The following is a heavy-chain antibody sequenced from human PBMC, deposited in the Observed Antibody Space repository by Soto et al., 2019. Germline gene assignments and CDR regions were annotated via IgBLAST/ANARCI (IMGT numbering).Heavy chain of an antibody. CDR1: GYSFTSYW. CDR3: ARRIAELRFLEWLLDAFDI. CDR2: IYPGDSDT. V-gene: IGHV5-51*01. Sequence: GESLKISCKGSGYSFTSYWIGWVRQMPGKGLEWMGIIYPGDSDTRYSPSFQGQVTISADKSISTAYLQWSSLKASDTAMYYCARRIAELRFLEWLLDAFDIWGQGTMVTVSS. J-gene: IGHJ3*02. D-gene: IGHD3-3*01.